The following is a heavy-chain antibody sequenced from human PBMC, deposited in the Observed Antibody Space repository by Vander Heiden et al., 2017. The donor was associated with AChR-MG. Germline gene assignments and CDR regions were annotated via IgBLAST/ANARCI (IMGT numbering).Heavy chain of an antibody. CDR2: IYDSGTS. V-gene: IGHV4-39*01. CDR3: ARHLRLPVPGIDN. D-gene: IGHD5-12*01. Sequence: QLQLEESGPWLVKPSETLSLTCTVSRGSISSTSYYWGWIRQPPGKGMEWIGSIYDSGTSYFKASLKSRVSMSVDKSKSLFSLSLSSVTAADTAIYYCARHLRLPVPGIDNWGQGILVTVSS. CDR1: RGSISSTSYY. J-gene: IGHJ4*02.